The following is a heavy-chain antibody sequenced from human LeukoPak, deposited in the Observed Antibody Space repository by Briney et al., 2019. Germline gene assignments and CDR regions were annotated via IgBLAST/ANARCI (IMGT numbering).Heavy chain of an antibody. V-gene: IGHV3-48*01. J-gene: IGHJ5*02. D-gene: IGHD6-19*01. CDR3: ARHSSRWYDGGINWFDP. Sequence: GGSLRLSCAASGFTFNAFGMNWVRQAPGKGLEWVSYIGTTSGATYYADSVKGRFTISRDSAKNSLYLQMNSLRAEDTAVYYCARHSSRWYDGGINWFDPWGQGTLVTVSS. CDR2: IGTTSGAT. CDR1: GFTFNAFG.